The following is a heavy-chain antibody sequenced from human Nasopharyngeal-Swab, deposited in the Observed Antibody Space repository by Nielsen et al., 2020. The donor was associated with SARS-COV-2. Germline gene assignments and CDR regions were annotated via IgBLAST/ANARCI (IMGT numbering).Heavy chain of an antibody. Sequence: GESLKISCAASGFTFSSYWMSWVRQAPGKGLEWVANIKQDGSEKYYVDSVKGRFTIPRDNAKNSLYLQMNSLRAEDTAVYYCARGQVVPAAIRYNWFDPWGQGTLVTVSS. J-gene: IGHJ5*02. D-gene: IGHD2-2*01. CDR1: GFTFSSYW. V-gene: IGHV3-7*01. CDR3: ARGQVVPAAIRYNWFDP. CDR2: IKQDGSEK.